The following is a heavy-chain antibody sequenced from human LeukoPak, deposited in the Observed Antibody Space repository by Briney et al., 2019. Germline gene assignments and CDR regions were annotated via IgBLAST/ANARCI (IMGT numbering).Heavy chain of an antibody. CDR3: AKDRGDYPRWYFDY. J-gene: IGHJ4*02. CDR2: IRYDGSNK. D-gene: IGHD4-17*01. CDR1: GFTFSSYG. Sequence: GGSLRLSCAASGFTFSSYGMHWVRQAPGKGLEWVAFIRYDGSNKYYADSVKGRFTISRDNSKNTLYLQMNSLRAEDTAVYYCAKDRGDYPRWYFDYWGQGTLVTVSS. V-gene: IGHV3-30*02.